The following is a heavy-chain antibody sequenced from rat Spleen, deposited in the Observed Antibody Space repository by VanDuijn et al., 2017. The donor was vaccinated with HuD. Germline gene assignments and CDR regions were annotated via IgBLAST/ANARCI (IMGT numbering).Heavy chain of an antibody. J-gene: IGHJ3*01. V-gene: IGHV5S23*01. CDR1: GFTFSNYD. D-gene: IGHD1-5*01. CDR3: VPKPKTEYRYNYDPNWFAY. Sequence: EVQLVESDGGLVQPGRSLKLSCAASGFTFSNYDMAWVRQAPTKGLEWVASISPSGGSTYYRDSVKGRFTVSRDNAKSTLYLQMDSLRSEDTATYYCVPKPKTEYRYNYDPNWFAYWGQGTLVTVSS. CDR2: ISPSGGST.